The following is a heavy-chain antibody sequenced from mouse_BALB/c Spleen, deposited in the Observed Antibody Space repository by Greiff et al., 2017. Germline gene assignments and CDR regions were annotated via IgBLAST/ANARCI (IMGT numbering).Heavy chain of an antibody. CDR1: GFTFSSYA. CDR3: ARLPGYAMDY. V-gene: IGHV5-9-3*01. J-gene: IGHJ4*01. Sequence: EVQLVESGGGLVKPGGSLKLSCAASGFTFSSYAMSWVRQTPEKRLEWVATISSGGSYTYYPDSVKGRFTISRDNAKNTLYLQMSSLRSEDTAMYYCARLPGYAMDYWGQGTSVTVSS. CDR2: ISSGGSYT.